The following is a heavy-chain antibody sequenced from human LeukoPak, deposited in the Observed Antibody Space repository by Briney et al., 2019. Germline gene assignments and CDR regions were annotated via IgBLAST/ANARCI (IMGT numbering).Heavy chain of an antibody. CDR3: ARGPSGYHNT. CDR1: GFNFSNYG. D-gene: IGHD5-12*01. Sequence: GGSLRLSCAASGFNFSNYGMHWVRQAPGMGLEWVAFIRYDGSNKYYANSVKGRFTISRDNSKNTLYLQMNSLRAEDTAVYYCARGPSGYHNTGGQGTLVTVSS. CDR2: IRYDGSNK. J-gene: IGHJ4*02. V-gene: IGHV3-30*02.